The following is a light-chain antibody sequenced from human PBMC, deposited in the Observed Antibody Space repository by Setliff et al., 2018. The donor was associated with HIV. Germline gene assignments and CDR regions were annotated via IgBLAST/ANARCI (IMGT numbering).Light chain of an antibody. J-gene: IGLJ1*01. CDR2: EVH. CDR3: CSYAGLNTYV. Sequence: QSALTQPASVSGSPGQSITISCTGTNNDIGSYNLVSWYQQHPGEAPKLMIYEVHKRPSGVSNRFSGSKSGNTASLTISGLQAEDEADYYCCSYAGLNTYVFGTGTKVTVL. CDR1: NNDIGSYNL. V-gene: IGLV2-23*02.